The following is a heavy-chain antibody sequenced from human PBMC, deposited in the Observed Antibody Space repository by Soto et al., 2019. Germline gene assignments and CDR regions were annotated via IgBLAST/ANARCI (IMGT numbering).Heavy chain of an antibody. V-gene: IGHV4-31*03. CDR1: GGSISSGGYY. J-gene: IGHJ6*03. CDR2: IYYSGST. D-gene: IGHD3-10*01. Sequence: SETLSLTCTVSGGSISSGGYYWSWIRQHPGRGLEWIGYIYYSGSTYYNPSLKSRVTISVDTSKNQFSLKLSSVTAADTAVYYCASLTRGDYYHYYMDVWGTGTTVTVSS. CDR3: ASLTRGDYYHYYMDV.